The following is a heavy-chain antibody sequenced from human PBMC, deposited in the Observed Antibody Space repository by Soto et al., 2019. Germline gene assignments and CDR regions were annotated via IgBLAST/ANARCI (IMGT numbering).Heavy chain of an antibody. D-gene: IGHD2-8*01. CDR1: GYTFTRYV. V-gene: IGHV1-18*01. CDR3: ARGRCTNSVCYNFDY. J-gene: IGHJ4*02. CDR2: ISAYNGNT. Sequence: GSSVKVSCKASGYTFTRYVISWVRQAPGQGLEWMGWISAYNGNTNYVQKLQGRVTMTTDTPTSTAYMELRSLRSDDTAVYYCARGRCTNSVCYNFDYWGQGTLVTVSS.